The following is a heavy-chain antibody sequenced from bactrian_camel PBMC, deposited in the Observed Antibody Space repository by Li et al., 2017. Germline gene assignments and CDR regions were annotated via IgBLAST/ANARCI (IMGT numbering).Heavy chain of an antibody. V-gene: IGHV3S53*01. CDR2: FRYTFGRTT. J-gene: IGHJ4*01. CDR3: AADVGSMSGNCQPNY. D-gene: IGHD6*01. CDR1: GNTYSLNC. Sequence: QVQLVESGGGSVQPGGSLRLSCAISGNTYSLNCLGWFRQAPGMEREQVAVFRYTFGRTTYYADSVKGRFTISRDDARNTVYLQMNNLKPEDTAIYYCAADVGSMSGNCQPNYWGQGTQVTVS.